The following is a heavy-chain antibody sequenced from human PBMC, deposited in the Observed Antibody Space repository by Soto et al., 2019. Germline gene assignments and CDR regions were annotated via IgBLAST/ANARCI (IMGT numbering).Heavy chain of an antibody. CDR1: GYTFTSHY. CDR3: ARDRNLENSAWARDY. J-gene: IGHJ4*02. D-gene: IGHD6-19*01. Sequence: QVQLVQSGAEVKKPGAAVEVSCKASGYTFTSHYVHWVRQTPGQWLEWMGLINANSGTTSYAQKFQGRVTKTRDTSTSTVYMELSSLRFEDTAVYYGARDRNLENSAWARDYGGQGTLVTVSS. V-gene: IGHV1-46*03. CDR2: INANSGTT.